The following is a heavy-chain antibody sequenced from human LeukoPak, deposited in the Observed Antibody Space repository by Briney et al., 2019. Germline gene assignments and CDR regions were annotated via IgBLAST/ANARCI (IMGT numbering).Heavy chain of an antibody. Sequence: GGSLRLSCAASGFTFSNYAMSWVRQAPGKGLEWVSVISGSGPSTYYADSVKGRFTISRDNSKNTLYLQMNSLKTEDTAVYYCTTDGSPGYSLEYWGQGTLVTVSS. CDR2: ISGSGPST. CDR1: GFTFSNYA. CDR3: TTDGSPGYSLEY. J-gene: IGHJ4*02. D-gene: IGHD5-18*01. V-gene: IGHV3-23*01.